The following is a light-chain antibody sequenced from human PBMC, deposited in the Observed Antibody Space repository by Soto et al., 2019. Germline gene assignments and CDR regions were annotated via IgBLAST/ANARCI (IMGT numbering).Light chain of an antibody. CDR1: SSDVGGYNF. CDR2: NVI. J-gene: IGLJ3*02. V-gene: IGLV2-11*01. Sequence: QSMLTQPRSVSGSPGQSVTISCTGTSSDVGGYNFVSWYQHHPGKAPKLIIYNVIQRPSGVPDRFSASKSDNTASLTISGLQAEDEADYFCCSYTASDIWVFGGGTKVTVL. CDR3: CSYTASDIWV.